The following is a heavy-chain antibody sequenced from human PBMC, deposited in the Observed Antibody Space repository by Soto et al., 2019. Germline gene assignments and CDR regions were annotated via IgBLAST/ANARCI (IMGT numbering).Heavy chain of an antibody. CDR1: GSIFSNYA. D-gene: IGHD6-19*01. CDR3: ANRNCEPVYGSGCNRFDY. Sequence: GGSLRLSCAASGSIFSNYAMSWVRRAPGKGLEWVSAISGGGDSTYYADSVKGRFIISRDNSKNTVYLHMNGLRAEDTAVYYSANRNCEPVYGSGCNRFDYWGQGILVTVSS. J-gene: IGHJ4*02. V-gene: IGHV3-23*01. CDR2: ISGGGDST.